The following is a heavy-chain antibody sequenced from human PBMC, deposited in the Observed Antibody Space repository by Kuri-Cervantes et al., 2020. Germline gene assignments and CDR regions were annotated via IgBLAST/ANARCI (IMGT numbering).Heavy chain of an antibody. V-gene: IGHV3-74*01. CDR2: INSDGSST. D-gene: IGHD3-22*01. Sequence: GGSLRLSCAASGFTFSSYWMHWVRQAPGKGLVWISRINSDGSSTSYADSVKGRFTISRDNAKNTLYLQMNSLRAEDTAVYYCARDRFYFYDSSGYYGDAFDFWGQGTVVTVSS. CDR1: GFTFSSYW. J-gene: IGHJ3*01. CDR3: ARDRFYFYDSSGYYGDAFDF.